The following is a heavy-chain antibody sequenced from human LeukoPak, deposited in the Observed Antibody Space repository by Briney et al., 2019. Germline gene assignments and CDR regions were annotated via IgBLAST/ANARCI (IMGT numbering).Heavy chain of an antibody. D-gene: IGHD1-26*01. CDR3: ARENSGRIVGATTP. CDR2: ISAYNGNT. V-gene: IGHV1-18*01. Sequence: ASVKVSCKASGYTFTSYGISWVRQAPGQGLEWMGWISAYNGNTNYAQKLQGRVTMTTDTSTSTAYMELRSLRSEDTAVYYCARENSGRIVGATTPWGQGTLVTVSS. CDR1: GYTFTSYG. J-gene: IGHJ4*02.